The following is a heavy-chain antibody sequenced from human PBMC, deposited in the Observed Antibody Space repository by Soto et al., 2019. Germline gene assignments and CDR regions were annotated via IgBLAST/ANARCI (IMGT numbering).Heavy chain of an antibody. CDR1: GGSISSSSYY. J-gene: IGHJ4*02. CDR2: IYYSGST. Sequence: QLQLQESGPGLVKPSETLSLTCTVSGGSISSSSYYWGWIRQPPGKGLEWIGSIYYSGSTYYNPSLQSRVTISVDTSKNQFSLKLSSVTAADTAVYYCARLAEWLGYFDYWGQGTLVTVSS. CDR3: ARLAEWLGYFDY. D-gene: IGHD3-3*01. V-gene: IGHV4-39*01.